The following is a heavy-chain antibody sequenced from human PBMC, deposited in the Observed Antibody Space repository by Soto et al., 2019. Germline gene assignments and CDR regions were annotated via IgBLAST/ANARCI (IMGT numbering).Heavy chain of an antibody. Sequence: QVQLVESGGGVVQPGRSLRLSCAASGFTFSRYAMHWVLQAPGKGLEWVAGISYHGSNKYYADSVKSRFTISRDNSKNTLYLQMNRLRAEDTAVYYCARDLEVAVAGAWGKGTLVTVSS. V-gene: IGHV3-30-3*01. CDR1: GFTFSRYA. J-gene: IGHJ5*02. CDR2: ISYHGSNK. CDR3: ARDLEVAVAGA. D-gene: IGHD6-19*01.